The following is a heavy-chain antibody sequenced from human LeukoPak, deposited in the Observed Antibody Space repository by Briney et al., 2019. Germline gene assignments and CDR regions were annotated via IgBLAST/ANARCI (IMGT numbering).Heavy chain of an antibody. V-gene: IGHV3-30*04. Sequence: GGSLRLSCAASGFTLRNYAMHWVRQAPGKGLEWVAVISVDGSNRFYADSVRGRCTISRDNSENTLSLEINTLRADDTAVYYCARGYYVSDWIDYWGQGTLVTVSS. CDR2: ISVDGSNR. D-gene: IGHD5/OR15-5a*01. CDR3: ARGYYVSDWIDY. J-gene: IGHJ4*02. CDR1: GFTLRNYA.